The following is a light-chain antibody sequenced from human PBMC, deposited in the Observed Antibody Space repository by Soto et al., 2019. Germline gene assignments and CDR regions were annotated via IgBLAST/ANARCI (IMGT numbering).Light chain of an antibody. CDR3: CSYTSISTVV. Sequence: QSALTQPASVSGSPGQSITISCTGTTNDVGGYNYVTWYQQYPGKAPRLIIYEVSKRPPGVSDRFSGSKSGNTASLTVSGLQPEDEADYFCCSYTSISTVVFGIGTKLTVL. V-gene: IGLV2-14*01. CDR2: EVS. CDR1: TNDVGGYNY. J-gene: IGLJ1*01.